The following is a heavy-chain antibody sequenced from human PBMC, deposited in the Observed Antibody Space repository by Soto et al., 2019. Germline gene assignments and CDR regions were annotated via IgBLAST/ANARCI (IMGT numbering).Heavy chain of an antibody. J-gene: IGHJ4*02. CDR1: GGSISSGGYY. V-gene: IGHV4-31*03. CDR2: IYYSGST. CDR3: AREYYDSSGYYYIDY. D-gene: IGHD3-22*01. Sequence: QEQLQESGPGLVRPSQTLSLTCTVSGGSISSGGYYWSWIRQHPGKGLQWIGYIYYSGSTYYNPSLKSRVTISVDTSKNQFSLKLSSVTAADTAVYYCAREYYDSSGYYYIDYWGQGTLVTVSS.